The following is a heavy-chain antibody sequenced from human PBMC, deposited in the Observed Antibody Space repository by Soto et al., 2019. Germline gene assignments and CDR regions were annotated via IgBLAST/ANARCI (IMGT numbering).Heavy chain of an antibody. CDR3: ARDAGQQLVRGYFQH. CDR1: GGSVGSGSYY. J-gene: IGHJ1*01. Sequence: PSETLSLTCTVSGGSVGSGSYYWSWIRQPPGKQLEWIGYISYTGSTNYNPSLKSRVTISVDTSKNQFSLKLSSVTAADTALYYCARDAGQQLVRGYFQHWGQGTLVTVSS. V-gene: IGHV4-61*01. CDR2: ISYTGST. D-gene: IGHD6-13*01.